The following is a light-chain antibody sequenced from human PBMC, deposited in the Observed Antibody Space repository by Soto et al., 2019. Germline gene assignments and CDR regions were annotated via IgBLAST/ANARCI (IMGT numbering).Light chain of an antibody. CDR1: ESVGSN. Sequence: EIVMTQSPATLSVSPGERATLSCRASESVGSNLAWYQQKPGQAPRLLIHGASKRATGIPARFSGSGSGTEFTLTISSLQSEDFATYYCQHYNSFSQTFGQGTKVEIK. J-gene: IGKJ1*01. CDR2: GAS. V-gene: IGKV3-15*01. CDR3: QHYNSFSQT.